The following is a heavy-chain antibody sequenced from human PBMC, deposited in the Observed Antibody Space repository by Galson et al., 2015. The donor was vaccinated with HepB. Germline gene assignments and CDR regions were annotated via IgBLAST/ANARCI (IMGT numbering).Heavy chain of an antibody. Sequence: SVKVSCKASGYTFTSYYMHWVRQAPGQGLEWMGIINPSGGSTSYAQKLQGRVTMTRDTSTSTVYMELSSLRSEDTAVYYCAREVSYYYYGMDVWGQGTTVTVSS. CDR2: INPSGGST. CDR1: GYTFTSYY. D-gene: IGHD4-23*01. J-gene: IGHJ6*02. V-gene: IGHV1-46*04. CDR3: AREVSYYYYGMDV.